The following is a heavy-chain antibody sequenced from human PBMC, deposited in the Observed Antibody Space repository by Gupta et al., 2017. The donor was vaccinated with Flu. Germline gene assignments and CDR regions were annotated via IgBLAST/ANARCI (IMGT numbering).Heavy chain of an antibody. Sequence: EVQLLESGGTLAQPGGSLRLSCVASGFTFRSHSMNWVRPPPGKGLEWVAGISGNGESTYYIHSVKGRFTISRDNSKNTLYLQMDSLRAEDTAVYYCAKGAEGVTMIIVSCFDPWGQGTLVTVSS. CDR3: AKGAEGVTMIIVSCFDP. J-gene: IGHJ5*02. D-gene: IGHD3-22*01. CDR1: GFTFRSHS. CDR2: ISGNGEST. V-gene: IGHV3-23*01.